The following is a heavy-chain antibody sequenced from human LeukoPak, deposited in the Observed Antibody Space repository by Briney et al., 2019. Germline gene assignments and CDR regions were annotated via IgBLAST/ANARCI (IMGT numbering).Heavy chain of an antibody. CDR2: IRSKANTYAT. CDR3: TSGKDCSGDCSVDY. J-gene: IGHJ4*02. D-gene: IGHD2-21*02. Sequence: PGGSLRLSCAASGFTFSGSAVHWVRQASGKGLEWVGRIRSKANTYATTYIASVKGRFSISRDDSMNTANLQMNSLKTEDTAVYYCTSGKDCSGDCSVDYWGQGTLVTVSS. CDR1: GFTFSGSA. V-gene: IGHV3-73*01.